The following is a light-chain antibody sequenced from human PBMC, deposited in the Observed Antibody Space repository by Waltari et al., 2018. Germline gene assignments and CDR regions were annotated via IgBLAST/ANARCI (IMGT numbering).Light chain of an antibody. CDR2: DVN. CDR1: SSDVGGYNY. J-gene: IGLJ3*02. CDR3: SSSTSSSTSV. Sequence: QSALTQPASVSGSPGQSITISCTGTSSDVGGYNYVSWYQQYPGKAPQLMIYDVNKRPSGVSKCSSGSKSGNRGSLTISGLQGEEEADYYCSSSTSSSTSVLGGGTKLTVL. V-gene: IGLV2-14*03.